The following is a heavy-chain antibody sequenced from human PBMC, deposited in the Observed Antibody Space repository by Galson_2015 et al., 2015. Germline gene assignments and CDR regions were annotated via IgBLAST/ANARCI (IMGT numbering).Heavy chain of an antibody. J-gene: IGHJ4*01. D-gene: IGHD1-14*01. CDR1: GFTFSTYP. Sequence: SLRLSCAASGFTFSTYPMHWVRQAPGKGLEYVSALDSNGDTTYYTDSVKGRFSISRDNSKNTLYLQMNSLTTEDTAMYYCVRGTITGPGIDYWGQGTLVTVSS. CDR2: LDSNGDTT. V-gene: IGHV3-64D*08. CDR3: VRGTITGPGIDY.